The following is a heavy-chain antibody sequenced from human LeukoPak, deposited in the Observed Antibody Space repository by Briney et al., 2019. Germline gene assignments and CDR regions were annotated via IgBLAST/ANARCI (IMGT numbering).Heavy chain of an antibody. V-gene: IGHV3-66*01. D-gene: IGHD3-10*01. J-gene: IGHJ4*02. CDR2: IYSGDTT. Sequence: ETLSLTCSVSGGSISSNHWSWVRQAPGKGLEWVSVIYSGDTTFYADSVRGKFTISRDNSKNTLYLQMNSLRAEDTAVYYCASILRSSSGYYFDYWGQGTLVTVSS. CDR1: GGSISSNH. CDR3: ASILRSSSGYYFDY.